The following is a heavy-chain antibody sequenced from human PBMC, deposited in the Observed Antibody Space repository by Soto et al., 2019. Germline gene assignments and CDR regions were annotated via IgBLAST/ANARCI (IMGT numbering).Heavy chain of an antibody. V-gene: IGHV1-69*13. J-gene: IGHJ3*02. CDR3: ARDYYDSSGPNPPDAFDI. D-gene: IGHD3-22*01. CDR2: IIPIFGTA. CDR1: GGTFSSYA. Sequence: SGKVSCKASGGTFSSYAISWVRQARGQGLEWMGGIIPIFGTANYAQKFQGRATITADESTSTAYMELSSLRSEDTAVYYCARDYYDSSGPNPPDAFDIWGQGTMVTVSS.